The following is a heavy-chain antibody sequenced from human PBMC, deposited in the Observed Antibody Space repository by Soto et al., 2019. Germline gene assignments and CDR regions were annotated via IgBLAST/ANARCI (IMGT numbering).Heavy chain of an antibody. Sequence: GGSLRLSCAASGFSFSLYGMQWVRQAPGKGLEWVAVIWYDGSNKYYADSVKGRFTISRDNSKNTLYLQMNSLRAEDTAVYYCARSQYTTGYHYRMDVWGQGTTVTVSS. CDR3: ARSQYTTGYHYRMDV. CDR1: GFSFSLYG. D-gene: IGHD3-9*01. J-gene: IGHJ6*02. V-gene: IGHV3-33*01. CDR2: IWYDGSNK.